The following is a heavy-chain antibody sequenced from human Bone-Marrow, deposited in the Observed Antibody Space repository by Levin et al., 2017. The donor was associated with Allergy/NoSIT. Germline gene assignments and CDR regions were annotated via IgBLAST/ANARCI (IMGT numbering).Heavy chain of an antibody. V-gene: IGHV3-21*01. CDR1: GFTFSSYS. J-gene: IGHJ3*02. Sequence: GGSLRLSCAPSGFTFSSYSMNWVRQAPGKGLEWVSSISSSSSYIYYADSVKGRFTISRDNAKNSLYLQMNSLRAEDTAVYYCARVHRYYYDSSGYYFPDAFDIWGQGTMVTVSS. CDR3: ARVHRYYYDSSGYYFPDAFDI. D-gene: IGHD3-22*01. CDR2: ISSSSSYI.